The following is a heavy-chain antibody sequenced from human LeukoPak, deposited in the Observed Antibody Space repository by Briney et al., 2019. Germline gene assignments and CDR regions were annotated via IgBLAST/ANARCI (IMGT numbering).Heavy chain of an antibody. Sequence: SETLSLTCAVYGGSFSGYYWSLIRQPSGKGLEWIGEINHSGSTNYNPSLKSRVTISVDTSKNQFSLKLSSVTAADTAVYYCARGEYYYDSSEPGQFDPWGQGTLVTVSS. CDR2: INHSGST. V-gene: IGHV4-34*01. CDR3: ARGEYYYDSSEPGQFDP. CDR1: GGSFSGYY. D-gene: IGHD3-22*01. J-gene: IGHJ5*02.